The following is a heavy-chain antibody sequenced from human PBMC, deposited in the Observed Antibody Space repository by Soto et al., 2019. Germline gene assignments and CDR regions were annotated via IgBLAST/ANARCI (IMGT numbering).Heavy chain of an antibody. CDR3: ARGGHVVVVTAALDY. D-gene: IGHD2-21*02. J-gene: IGHJ4*02. CDR2: VNPSGGHT. CDR1: GDTFTDYY. Sequence: QVQLVQSGAEVKKPGASVKVSCKASGDTFTDYYIHWVRQAPGQGLEWMGTVNPSGGHTTYAQHFLGRLTMTRDTSTSTLYMELTSLTSEDTAVYYCARGGHVVVVTAALDYWGQGTLVTVSS. V-gene: IGHV1-46*01.